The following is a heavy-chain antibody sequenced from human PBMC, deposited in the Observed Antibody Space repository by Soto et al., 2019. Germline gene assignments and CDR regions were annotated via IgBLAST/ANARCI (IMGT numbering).Heavy chain of an antibody. CDR2: IKTKGEGGTM. CDR3: GPDLPGVRTNGGFDS. J-gene: IGHJ4*02. Sequence: EVQLVESGGGFVEPGGSLRLSCVGSGLTLSHAWMTWVRQAPGKGLEWVGRIKTKGEGGTMDYAAPVKGRFSVSRDDSQSTLFQHMGGLHSEDTAMYYCGPDLPGVRTNGGFDSWGQGPLVTVSS. D-gene: IGHD3-10*01. V-gene: IGHV3-15*07. CDR1: GLTLSHAW.